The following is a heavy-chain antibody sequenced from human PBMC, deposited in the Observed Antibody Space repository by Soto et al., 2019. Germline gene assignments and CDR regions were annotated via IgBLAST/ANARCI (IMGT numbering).Heavy chain of an antibody. CDR3: ARERGIRAVAATIDYYYYMDV. Sequence: ASVKASCKASGYTFTTYYMHWVRQAPGQGHEWMGIINPSGGRTSYAQKFQGRVTMTRDTSTSTVYMELSSLRSEDTAVYYCARERGIRAVAATIDYYYYMDVWGQGTTVT. D-gene: IGHD6-19*01. CDR1: GYTFTTYY. J-gene: IGHJ6*02. CDR2: INPSGGRT. V-gene: IGHV1-46*01.